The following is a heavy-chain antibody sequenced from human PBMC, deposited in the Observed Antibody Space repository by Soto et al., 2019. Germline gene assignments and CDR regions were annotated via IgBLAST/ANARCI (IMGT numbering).Heavy chain of an antibody. D-gene: IGHD3-10*01. Sequence: QVQLQESGPGLVKPSQTLSLTCTVSGGSISSGSYYWSWIRQLPGKGLEWIGYIYYSGSTYYNPSLKDRVTISVDTSKNQFSLKLTSVTAADTAVYYCATRTDYYYGSGSLGGMDVWGQGTTVTVSS. CDR3: ATRTDYYYGSGSLGGMDV. CDR1: GGSISSGSYY. V-gene: IGHV4-31*03. J-gene: IGHJ6*02. CDR2: IYYSGST.